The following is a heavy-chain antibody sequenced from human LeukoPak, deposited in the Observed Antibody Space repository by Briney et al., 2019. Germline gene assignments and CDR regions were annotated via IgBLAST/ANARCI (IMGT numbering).Heavy chain of an antibody. CDR1: GYIFTDYY. Sequence: GASVKLSCKASGYIFTDYYMHWVRQAPGQELGWMGRINPNSGGTNYAQKLQGRVTMTRDTSTNTVYMELSSLRSDDTAVYYCARVEGYGGYGHHRFDYWGQGTLVTVSS. CDR2: INPNSGGT. V-gene: IGHV1/OR15-1*04. J-gene: IGHJ4*02. CDR3: ARVEGYGGYGHHRFDY. D-gene: IGHD5-12*01.